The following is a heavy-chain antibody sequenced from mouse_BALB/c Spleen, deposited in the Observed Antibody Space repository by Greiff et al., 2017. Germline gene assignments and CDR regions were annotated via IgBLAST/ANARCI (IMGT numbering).Heavy chain of an antibody. Sequence: EVQGVESGPGLVKPSQSLSLTCTVTGYSITSDYAWNWIRQFPGNKLEWMGYISYSGSTSYNPSLKSRISITRDTSKNQFFLQLNSVTTEDTATYYCARNGYDVDYWGQGTTLTVSS. D-gene: IGHD2-2*01. V-gene: IGHV3-2*02. CDR1: GYSITSDYA. J-gene: IGHJ2*01. CDR2: ISYSGST. CDR3: ARNGYDVDY.